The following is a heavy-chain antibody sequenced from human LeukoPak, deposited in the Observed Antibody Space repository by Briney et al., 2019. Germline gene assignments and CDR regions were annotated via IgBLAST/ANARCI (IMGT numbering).Heavy chain of an antibody. CDR3: AREEEDIVVVALGGFDY. Sequence: GGSLRLSCAASGFTFSSYAMHWVRQAPGKGLEWVAVISYDGSNKYYADSVKGRFTISRDNSKNTLYLQMNSLRAEDTAVYYCAREEEDIVVVALGGFDYWGQGTLVTVSS. D-gene: IGHD2-15*01. V-gene: IGHV3-30-3*01. J-gene: IGHJ4*02. CDR1: GFTFSSYA. CDR2: ISYDGSNK.